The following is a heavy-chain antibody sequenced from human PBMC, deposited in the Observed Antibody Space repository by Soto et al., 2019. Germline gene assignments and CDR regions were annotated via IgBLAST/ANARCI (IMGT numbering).Heavy chain of an antibody. J-gene: IGHJ6*03. CDR3: AKGGYCSGVSCLNYHYYYMDV. V-gene: IGHV3-23*01. CDR2: ISGSGGST. Sequence: PGGSLRLSCAASGFTFSSYAMSWVRQAPGKGLEWVSAISGSGGSTYYADSVKGRFTISRDNSKNTLYLQMNSLRAEDTAVYYCAKGGYCSGVSCLNYHYYYMDVWGKGTTVTGSS. CDR1: GFTFSSYA. D-gene: IGHD2-15*01.